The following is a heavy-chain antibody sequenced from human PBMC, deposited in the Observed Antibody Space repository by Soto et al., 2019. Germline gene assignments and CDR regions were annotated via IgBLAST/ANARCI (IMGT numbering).Heavy chain of an antibody. CDR3: ARGPTSGTYVY. CDR1: GFTFSSFT. J-gene: IGHJ4*02. CDR2: ISSISYI. D-gene: IGHD1-26*01. V-gene: IGHV3-21*06. Sequence: GGSLRLSCGVSGFTFSSFTINWVRQAPGKGLEWVSSISSISYIYYADSVKGRFTISRDNAKNSLYLQMNSLRAEDTAVYYCARGPTSGTYVYWGQGTLVTVSS.